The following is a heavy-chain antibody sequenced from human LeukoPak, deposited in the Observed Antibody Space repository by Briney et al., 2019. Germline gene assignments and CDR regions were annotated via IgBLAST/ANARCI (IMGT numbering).Heavy chain of an antibody. Sequence: ASVKVSCKASGHTLTVHYIRWVRQGPGQGLEWLGWITLHSGDTHYAQKYQGRLTMTSDTSISTGYMELSRLQFDDTAVYYCAREGQLGLDNWGQATLVTVSS. V-gene: IGHV1-2*02. J-gene: IGHJ1*01. D-gene: IGHD1-1*01. CDR1: GHTLTVHY. CDR3: AREGQLGLDN. CDR2: ITLHSGDT.